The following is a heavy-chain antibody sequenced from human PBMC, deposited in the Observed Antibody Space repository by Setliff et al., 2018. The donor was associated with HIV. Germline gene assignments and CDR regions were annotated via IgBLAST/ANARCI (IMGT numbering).Heavy chain of an antibody. D-gene: IGHD4-17*01. CDR3: ASFFVTTVTNKDY. CDR1: GGSFSNYY. J-gene: IGHJ4*02. V-gene: IGHV4-34*01. CDR2: LSPSGTT. Sequence: LTCTVYGGSFSNYYTNWIRQPPGKGLEWIGELSPSGTTRSNPSLQSRVTISLDTSNNQFSLKLTSVTAADTAMYYCASFFVTTVTNKDYWGQGTPVTSPQ.